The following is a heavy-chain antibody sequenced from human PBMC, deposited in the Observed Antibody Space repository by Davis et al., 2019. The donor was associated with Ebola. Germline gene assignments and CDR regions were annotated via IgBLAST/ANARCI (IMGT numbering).Heavy chain of an antibody. V-gene: IGHV3-30-3*01. CDR2: ISYDGSNK. D-gene: IGHD3-10*01. CDR1: GFTFSSYA. J-gene: IGHJ6*02. CDR3: ARATELTV. Sequence: GESLKISCAASGFTFSSYAMHWVRQAPGKGLEWVAVISYDGSNKYYADSVKGRFTTSRDNSKNTLYLQMNSLRAEDTAVYYCARATELTVWGQGTTVTVSS.